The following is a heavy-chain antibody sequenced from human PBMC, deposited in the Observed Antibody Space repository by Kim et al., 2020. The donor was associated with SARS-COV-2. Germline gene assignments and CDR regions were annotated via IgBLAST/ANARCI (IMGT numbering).Heavy chain of an antibody. CDR2: ISSSSSTI. V-gene: IGHV3-48*02. J-gene: IGHJ6*02. CDR3: ARDTHSNPPYYYYGMDV. CDR1: GFTFSSYS. Sequence: GGSLRLSCAASGFTFSSYSMNWVRQAPGKGLEWVSYISSSSSTIYYADSVKGRFTISRDNAKNSLYLQMNSLRDEDTAVYYCARDTHSNPPYYYYGMDVWGQGTTVTVSS. D-gene: IGHD4-4*01.